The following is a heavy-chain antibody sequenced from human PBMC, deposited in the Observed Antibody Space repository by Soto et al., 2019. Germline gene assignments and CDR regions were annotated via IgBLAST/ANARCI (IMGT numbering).Heavy chain of an antibody. V-gene: IGHV3-33*01. Sequence: QVQLVESGGGVVQPGRSLRLSCAASGFSFSSYNMHWVRQAPGKGLEWVTFIWRDGNFQSHADSVKGRFTVSRDNSNNTLYLQMDSLRGEEPAVYYCATDSWGPEVWGQGTTVTVSS. CDR2: IWRDGNFQ. CDR3: ATDSWGPEV. D-gene: IGHD7-27*01. J-gene: IGHJ6*02. CDR1: GFSFSSYN.